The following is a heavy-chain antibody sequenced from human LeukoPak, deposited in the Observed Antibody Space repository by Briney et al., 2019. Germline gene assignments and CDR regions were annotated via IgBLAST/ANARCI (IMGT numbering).Heavy chain of an antibody. D-gene: IGHD1-20*01. Sequence: SGPTLVNPTQTLTLTCTFSGFSLSTSGMCVSWIRQPPGKALEWLARIEWDDDKYYSTSLKTRLTISKDTSKNQVVLTMTNMDPVDTATYYCARIRITGTTAIDWGQGTLVTVSS. CDR2: IEWDDDK. CDR3: ARIRITGTTAID. CDR1: GFSLSTSGMC. J-gene: IGHJ4*02. V-gene: IGHV2-70*11.